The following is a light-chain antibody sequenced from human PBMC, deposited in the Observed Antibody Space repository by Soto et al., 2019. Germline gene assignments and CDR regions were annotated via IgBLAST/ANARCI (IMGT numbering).Light chain of an antibody. V-gene: IGKV1-39*01. Sequence: DIQMTQSLSSLSASVGDTVTITCRASQSISNSLSWYQQKPGKAPKFLIYVASTLQRGVPSRFSGSESGTDFTLTISSLQPEDVATYYCQQAFGPPYTFGQGTKLEIK. J-gene: IGKJ2*01. CDR3: QQAFGPPYT. CDR2: VAS. CDR1: QSISNS.